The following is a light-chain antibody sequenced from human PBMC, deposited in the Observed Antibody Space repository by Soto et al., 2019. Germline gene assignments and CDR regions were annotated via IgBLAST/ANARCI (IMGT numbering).Light chain of an antibody. Sequence: DIVMTQSPDSLAVSLGERATINCKSSQSLNNSNNLNYLAWYQQKPGQPPKLLLYWASTRESGVPDRFSGSGSGTDFTLTISSLQAADVAVYYCQQYHSNPSTFGQGTKLEIK. CDR1: QSLNNSNNLNY. V-gene: IGKV4-1*01. J-gene: IGKJ2*01. CDR2: WAS. CDR3: QQYHSNPST.